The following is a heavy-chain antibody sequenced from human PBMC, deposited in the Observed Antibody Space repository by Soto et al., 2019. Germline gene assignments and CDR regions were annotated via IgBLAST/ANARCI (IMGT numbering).Heavy chain of an antibody. CDR3: ARDRLGYTTSHFLDY. D-gene: IGHD3-16*02. CDR2: IWYVGSQK. V-gene: IGHV3-33*01. J-gene: IGHJ4*02. CDR1: GFTFSSYG. Sequence: QVQLVESGGGVVQPGRSLRLSCAVSGFTFSSYGMHWVRQAPGKGLEWVAVIWYVGSQKYFADAVKGRFTISRDNAKNTLFLEMHSLRAEDTAIYFCARDRLGYTTSHFLDYWGQGTLVAVSS.